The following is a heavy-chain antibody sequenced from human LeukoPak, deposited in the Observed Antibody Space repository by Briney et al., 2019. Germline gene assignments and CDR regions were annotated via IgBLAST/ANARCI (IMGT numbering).Heavy chain of an antibody. CDR1: ELTFSIYS. J-gene: IGHJ4*02. D-gene: IGHD3-10*01. CDR2: IWYDGSNK. CDR3: AKVVDMVRGPIDY. V-gene: IGHV3-33*06. Sequence: GGYLRLSCAATELTFSIYSVHWVRQAPCKGLEWVGVIWYDGSNKYYADSVRGRFTISRDNSKNTLYLQMNSQRAEDTAVYYCAKVVDMVRGPIDYWGQGTLVTVSS.